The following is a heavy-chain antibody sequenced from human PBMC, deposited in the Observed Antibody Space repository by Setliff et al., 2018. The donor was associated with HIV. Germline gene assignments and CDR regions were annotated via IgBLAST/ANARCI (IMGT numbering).Heavy chain of an antibody. CDR2: IYYSGST. CDR1: GGSISGYY. CDR3: ARESQQYYDILTGFNYYYGMDV. V-gene: IGHV4-59*01. D-gene: IGHD3-9*01. Sequence: SENLSLTCNVSGGSISGYYWSWVRQPPGKGLEWIGYIYYSGSTNYNPSLRSRVTISVDTSKNQVSLRLTSVTSADTALYYCARESQQYYDILTGFNYYYGMDVWGRGITVTVSS. J-gene: IGHJ6*02.